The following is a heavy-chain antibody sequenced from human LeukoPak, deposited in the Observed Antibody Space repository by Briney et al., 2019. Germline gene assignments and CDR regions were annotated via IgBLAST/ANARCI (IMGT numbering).Heavy chain of an antibody. J-gene: IGHJ4*02. CDR3: TRRLDD. CDR2: IKHDESEK. CDR1: GFSFNSDW. V-gene: IGHV3-7*01. D-gene: IGHD3-16*01. Sequence: GGSLRLSCAASGFSFNSDWIDWVRQAPGKGLEWVANIKHDESEKNYLDSVKGRFTISRDNAQNSLYLQMNGLRVEDTAVYYCTRRLDDWGQGTLVTVSS.